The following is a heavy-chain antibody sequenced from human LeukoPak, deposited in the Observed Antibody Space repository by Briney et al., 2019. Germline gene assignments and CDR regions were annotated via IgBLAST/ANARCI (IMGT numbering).Heavy chain of an antibody. CDR1: RFTFSNYA. D-gene: IGHD1-7*01. CDR3: AKGAGTTMAYYFDY. J-gene: IGHJ4*02. V-gene: IGHV3-23*01. CDR2: VSDSGNTI. Sequence: PGGSLRLSCAASRFTFSNYAMSWVRQAPGKGLEWVSGVSDSGNTIYYADSVKGRFTISRDNSKNTVYLQMTSLRAEDTALYYCAKGAGTTMAYYFDYWGQGTLVTVSS.